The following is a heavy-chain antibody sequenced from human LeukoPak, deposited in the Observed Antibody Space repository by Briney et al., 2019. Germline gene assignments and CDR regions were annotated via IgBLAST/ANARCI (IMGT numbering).Heavy chain of an antibody. CDR2: IYHSGET. Sequence: PSETLSLTCRVSGGSISSTSYYWGWIRQPPGKGLEWIASIYHSGETFYNPSLESRVAISVDTSNNEVFLDLYSVTAADTAMYYCAETNTQDWFDPRGRGTLVTVSS. CDR1: GGSISSTSYY. CDR3: AETNTQDWFDP. V-gene: IGHV4-39*07. J-gene: IGHJ5*02. D-gene: IGHD2-8*01.